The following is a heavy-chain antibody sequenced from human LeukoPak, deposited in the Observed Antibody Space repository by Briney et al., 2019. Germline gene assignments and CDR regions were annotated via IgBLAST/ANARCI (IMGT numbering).Heavy chain of an antibody. J-gene: IGHJ3*02. D-gene: IGHD6-13*01. CDR3: ATRIAAAGFDAFDI. V-gene: IGHV1-18*01. CDR1: GYTFTSYG. Sequence: ASVKVSCKASGYTFTSYGISWVRQAPGQGLEWMGWISAYNGNTNYAQKLQGRVTMTTDTSTSTAYMELRSLRSDDTAVYYCATRIAAAGFDAFDIWGQGTMVTVSS. CDR2: ISAYNGNT.